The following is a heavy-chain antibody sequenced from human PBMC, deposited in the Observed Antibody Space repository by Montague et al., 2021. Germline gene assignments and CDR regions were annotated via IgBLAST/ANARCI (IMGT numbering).Heavy chain of an antibody. J-gene: IGHJ4*02. CDR2: FAQSVASGASGST. CDR1: GGSISTYY. CDR3: ARGEGVVTAARFDV. V-gene: IGHV4-4*09. D-gene: IGHD3-10*01. Sequence: SETLSLTCAVSGGSISTYYWTWIRQSPGKGLEYIGYFAQSVASGASGSTNYHPSLRGRVTVSVDSSKNQASLKMTSVTATDTGVYYCARGEGVVTAARFDVWGRGTLVTVSS.